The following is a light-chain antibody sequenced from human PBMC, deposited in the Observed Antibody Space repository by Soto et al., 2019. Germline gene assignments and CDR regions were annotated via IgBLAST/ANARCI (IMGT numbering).Light chain of an antibody. J-gene: IGLJ1*01. CDR2: DVS. CDR3: CSYAGSYIYV. V-gene: IGLV2-11*01. Sequence: SVLTKPRSVSGSPGQSVTSSCTGTSSDVGGYNYVSWYQQHPGKAPKLMIYDVSKRPSGVPDRFPGSKSGNTASLTISGLQAEDEADYYCCSYAGSYIYVFGTGTKVTVL. CDR1: SSDVGGYNY.